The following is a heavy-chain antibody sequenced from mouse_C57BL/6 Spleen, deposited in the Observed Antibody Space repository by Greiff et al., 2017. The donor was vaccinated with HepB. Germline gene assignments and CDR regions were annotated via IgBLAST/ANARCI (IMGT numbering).Heavy chain of an antibody. CDR2: IYPGSGST. CDR1: GYTFTSYW. V-gene: IGHV1-55*01. J-gene: IGHJ3*01. Sequence: QVQLQQPGAELVKPGASVKMSCKASGYTFTSYWITWVKQRPGQGLEWIGDIYPGSGSTNYNEKFKSKATLTVDTSSSTAYMQLSSLTSEDSAVYYCAREGSYDGYLFAYWGQGTLVTVSA. D-gene: IGHD2-3*01. CDR3: AREGSYDGYLFAY.